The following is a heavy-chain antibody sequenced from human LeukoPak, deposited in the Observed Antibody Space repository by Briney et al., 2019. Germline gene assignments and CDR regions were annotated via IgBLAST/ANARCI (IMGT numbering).Heavy chain of an antibody. J-gene: IGHJ5*02. CDR2: IYYSGTT. CDR3: ARYSGRSADGWLDP. CDR1: GGSVISGGYH. Sequence: SETLSLTCTVSGGSVISGGYHWSWIRQHPGKGLEWIAYIYYSGTTYYNPSLKSRLTISVDTSKNQFSLKLSSVTAADTAVYYCARYSGRSADGWLDPWGQGTLVTVSS. D-gene: IGHD1-26*01. V-gene: IGHV4-31*03.